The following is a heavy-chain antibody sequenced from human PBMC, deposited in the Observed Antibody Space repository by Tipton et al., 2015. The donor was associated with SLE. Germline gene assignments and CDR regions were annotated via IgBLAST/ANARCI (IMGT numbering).Heavy chain of an antibody. Sequence: TLSLTCTVSGGSIRSAGYSWSWIRQPPGKGLEWIGYIYQSGNTYCNPSLKSRVTISVDRSKNQFSLKLSSVTAADTAVYFCWGYYNYGMDVWGQGTTVTVSS. CDR2: IYQSGNT. J-gene: IGHJ6*02. CDR3: WGYYNYGMDV. D-gene: IGHD3-16*01. CDR1: GGSIRSAGYS. V-gene: IGHV4-30-2*01.